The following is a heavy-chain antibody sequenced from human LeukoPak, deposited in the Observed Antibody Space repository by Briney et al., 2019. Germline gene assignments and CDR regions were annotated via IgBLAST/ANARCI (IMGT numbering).Heavy chain of an antibody. CDR1: GGSFSGYY. D-gene: IGHD1-26*01. J-gene: IGHJ5*02. CDR2: IHAGGST. V-gene: IGHV4-4*07. CDR3: AREFRKGWDWFDP. Sequence: KPSETLSLTCAVYGGSFSGYYWSWIRQPAGKGLEWIGRIHAGGSTNYNPSLKSRVTISADTSKNQFSLKLSSVTAADTAVYYCAREFRKGWDWFDPWGQGTLVTVSS.